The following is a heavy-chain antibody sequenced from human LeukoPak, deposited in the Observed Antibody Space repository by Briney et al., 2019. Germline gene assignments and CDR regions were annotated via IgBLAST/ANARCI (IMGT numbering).Heavy chain of an antibody. Sequence: GASVKVSCKVSGYTLTELSMHWVRQAPGKGLEWMGGFDPEDGETIYAQKFQGRVTMTEDTSTDTAYMELSSLRSEDTAVYYCARDLLRLTGYSHVYGGDNWFDPWGQGTLVIVSS. V-gene: IGHV1-24*01. D-gene: IGHD5-18*01. CDR1: GYTLTELS. CDR2: FDPEDGET. J-gene: IGHJ5*02. CDR3: ARDLLRLTGYSHVYGGDNWFDP.